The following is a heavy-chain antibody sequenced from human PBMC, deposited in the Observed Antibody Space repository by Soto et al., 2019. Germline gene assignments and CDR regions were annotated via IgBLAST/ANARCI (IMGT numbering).Heavy chain of an antibody. J-gene: IGHJ6*02. CDR2: ISYDGSNK. D-gene: IGHD1-26*01. CDR1: GFSLSSYA. Sequence: PGGTLRLSCAACGFSLSSYAMHWVRQAPGKGMEWVAVISYDGSNKYYADSVKGRFTISRDNSKNTLYMQRNRQRDEDTDVYYCASDQVGASCYGLDVCRQGTTVTFSS. V-gene: IGHV3-30-3*01. CDR3: ASDQVGASCYGLDV.